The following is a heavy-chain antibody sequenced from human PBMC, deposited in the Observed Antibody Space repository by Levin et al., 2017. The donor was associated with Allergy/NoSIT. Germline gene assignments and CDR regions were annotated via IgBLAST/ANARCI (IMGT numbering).Heavy chain of an antibody. CDR3: ARIPGSPTRWQVLGDAFDI. D-gene: IGHD2-15*01. Sequence: GGSLRLSCVASGFSFSNYGMHWIRQAPGKGLEWVAFIWHDGSDENKADSVKGRFTISRDNSKNTLYLQMNSLRVDDTAVYYCARIPGSPTRWQVLGDAFDIWGQGTTVTVSP. CDR1: GFSFSNYG. CDR2: IWHDGSDE. J-gene: IGHJ3*02. V-gene: IGHV3-33*01.